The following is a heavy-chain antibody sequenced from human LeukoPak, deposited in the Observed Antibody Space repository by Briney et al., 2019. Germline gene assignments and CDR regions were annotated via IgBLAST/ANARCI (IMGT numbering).Heavy chain of an antibody. CDR1: GGSFSGYY. D-gene: IGHD1-26*01. CDR2: INHSGST. CDR3: ARSYGGSYYCAFDI. V-gene: IGHV4-34*01. J-gene: IGHJ3*02. Sequence: SETLSLTCAVYGGSFSGYYWSWIRQPPGKGLEWIGEINHSGSTNYNPSLKSRVTISVDTSKNQFSLKLSSVTAADTAVYYCARSYGGSYYCAFDIWGQGTMVTVSS.